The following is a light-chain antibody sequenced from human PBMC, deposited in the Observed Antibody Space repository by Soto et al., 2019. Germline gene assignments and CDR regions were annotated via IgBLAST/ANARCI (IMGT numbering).Light chain of an antibody. J-gene: IGKJ4*01. Sequence: DIQMTQSPSSLSASVGDRVTITCRASQSISSYLNWCQQKPGKAPKLLIYAASSLQSGVPSRFSGSGSGTEFTLTISSLQPDDFATYYCQQYNNYFTFGGGTNVDVK. CDR3: QQYNNYFT. CDR2: AAS. V-gene: IGKV1-39*01. CDR1: QSISSY.